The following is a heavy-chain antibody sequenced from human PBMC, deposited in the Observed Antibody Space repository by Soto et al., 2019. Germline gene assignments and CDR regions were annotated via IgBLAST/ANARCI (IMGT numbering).Heavy chain of an antibody. CDR3: VRRVSGNDDY. CDR1: GFTFSRYD. CDR2: ISSNGGTT. V-gene: IGHV3-64*01. J-gene: IGHJ4*02. D-gene: IGHD1-1*01. Sequence: EVQLAESGGGMVQPGGSLRLSCVASGFTFSRYDMHWVRQAPGKGLEYVSSISSNGGTTYYGNSVKGRFTISRDNSKNTLYLQMGSLRADDMAVYYCVRRVSGNDDYWGQGTLVTVSS.